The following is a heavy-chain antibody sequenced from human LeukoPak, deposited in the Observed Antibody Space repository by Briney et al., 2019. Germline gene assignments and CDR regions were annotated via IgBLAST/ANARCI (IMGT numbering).Heavy chain of an antibody. D-gene: IGHD5-24*01. Sequence: PGGSLRLSCAASGFTFSSYEMNWVRQAPGKGLEWVAIISFDGGTSYYADSVKGRFTISRDTSKNTLYLQMDSLRAEDTAVYYCAKSREGVPTRCLDSWGQGTLVTVSS. CDR3: AKSREGVPTRCLDS. CDR1: GFTFSSYE. CDR2: ISFDGGTS. J-gene: IGHJ4*02. V-gene: IGHV3-30*18.